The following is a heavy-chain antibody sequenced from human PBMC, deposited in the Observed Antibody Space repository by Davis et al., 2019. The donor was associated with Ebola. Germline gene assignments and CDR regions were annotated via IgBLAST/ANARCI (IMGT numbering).Heavy chain of an antibody. CDR1: GFSASLYS. CDR2: ISSTSRTM. D-gene: IGHD2-21*02. V-gene: IGHV3-48*02. J-gene: IGHJ2*01. Sequence: GESLKISCAFSGFSASLYSMNWVRQAPGKGLEWVSYISSTSRTMYYADSVKGRFTISRDNAKNSVYLQLNSLTDEDTAVYYCARDPALVVTGGGWHFDLWGRGTLVTVSS. CDR3: ARDPALVVTGGGWHFDL.